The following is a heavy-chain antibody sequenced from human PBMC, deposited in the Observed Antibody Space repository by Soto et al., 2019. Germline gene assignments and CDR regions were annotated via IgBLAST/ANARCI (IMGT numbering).Heavy chain of an antibody. V-gene: IGHV3-74*01. Sequence: PGGSLRLSCAASGFTLRSYWMQLVRPAPGKGLVWVSRINSDGSSTSYADSVKGRFTISRDNAKNTLYLQMNSLRGEDTAVYYCAKEVYSSGWNNWFDPWGQGTLVTVSS. CDR3: AKEVYSSGWNNWFDP. CDR1: GFTLRSYW. D-gene: IGHD6-19*01. J-gene: IGHJ5*02. CDR2: INSDGSST.